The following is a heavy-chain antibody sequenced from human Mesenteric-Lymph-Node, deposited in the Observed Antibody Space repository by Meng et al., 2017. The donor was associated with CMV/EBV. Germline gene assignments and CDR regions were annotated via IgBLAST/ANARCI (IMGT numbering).Heavy chain of an antibody. J-gene: IGHJ4*02. D-gene: IGHD3-3*01. CDR2: IYHSGST. V-gene: IGHV4-38-2*02. CDR3: ARVRSPSTLAPFDY. CDR1: GYSISSGYY. Sequence: SETLSLTCTVSGYSISSGYYWGWIRQPPGKGLEWIGSIYHSGSTYYNPSLKSRVTISVDTSKNQFSLKLSSVTAADTAVYYCARVRSPSTLAPFDYWGQGTLVTVSS.